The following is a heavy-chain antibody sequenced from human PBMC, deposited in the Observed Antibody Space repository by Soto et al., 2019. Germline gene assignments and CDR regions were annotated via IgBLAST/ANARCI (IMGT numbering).Heavy chain of an antibody. CDR1: GGSISSGDYY. Sequence: PSETLSLTCTVSGGSISSGDYYWSWIRQPPGKGLEWIGYIYYSGSTYYNPSLKSRVTISVDTSKNQFSLKLSSVTAADTAVYYCARGYIQEFTMIPFDYWGQGTLVTVSS. CDR3: ARGYIQEFTMIPFDY. V-gene: IGHV4-30-4*02. D-gene: IGHD3-22*01. CDR2: IYYSGST. J-gene: IGHJ4*02.